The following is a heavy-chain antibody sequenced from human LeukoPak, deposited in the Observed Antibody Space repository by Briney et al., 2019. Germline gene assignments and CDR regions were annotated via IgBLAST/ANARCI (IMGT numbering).Heavy chain of an antibody. Sequence: ASVKVSCKASGYTLTSYGISWVRQAPGQGLEWMGWISAYNGNTNYAQKLQGRVTMTTDTSTSTAYMELRSLRSDDTAVYYCARDLLAGTSMRVITTWVDAFDIWGQGTMVTVSS. CDR2: ISAYNGNT. D-gene: IGHD3-22*01. V-gene: IGHV1-18*01. CDR3: ARDLLAGTSMRVITTWVDAFDI. J-gene: IGHJ3*02. CDR1: GYTLTSYG.